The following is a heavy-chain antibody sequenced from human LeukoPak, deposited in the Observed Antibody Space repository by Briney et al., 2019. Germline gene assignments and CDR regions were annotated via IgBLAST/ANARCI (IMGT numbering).Heavy chain of an antibody. J-gene: IGHJ1*01. CDR3: ARANVAGPGNRYFQH. D-gene: IGHD2-15*01. V-gene: IGHV1-8*01. Sequence: ASVKVSCKASGYTLTSYDINWVRQATGQGLEWMGWMNPHSGNTAYAQKFQGRVTMTRNTSISTAYMELSSLRSEDTAFYYCARANVAGPGNRYFQHWGQGTLVAVSS. CDR2: MNPHSGNT. CDR1: GYTLTSYD.